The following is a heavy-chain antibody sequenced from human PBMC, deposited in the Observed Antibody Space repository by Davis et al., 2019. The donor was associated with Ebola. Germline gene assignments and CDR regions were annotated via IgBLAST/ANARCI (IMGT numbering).Heavy chain of an antibody. V-gene: IGHV3-72*01. CDR3: AREGAAAGVFHYYYMDV. CDR2: PNTKPTSSST. D-gene: IGHD6-25*01. J-gene: IGHJ6*03. CDR1: GFPFPASS. Sequence: GESLKLSCAASGFPFPASSMDWLRQAPGTGLARVGRPNTKPTSSSTDYAASVKDRFSISRANSKNSMYLQMNSLKAEDSAVYYCAREGAAAGVFHYYYMDVWGKGTTVTVSS.